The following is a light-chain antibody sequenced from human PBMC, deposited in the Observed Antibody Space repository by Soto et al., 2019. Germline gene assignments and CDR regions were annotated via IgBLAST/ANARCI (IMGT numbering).Light chain of an antibody. CDR2: AAS. CDR3: QQLHDYPIT. CDR1: QSVNSY. J-gene: IGKJ5*01. V-gene: IGKV1-39*01. Sequence: DIQMTQSPSSLSASVGDRVTISCRASQSVNSYLNWYQQTPGKAPKLLIYAASSLQSGVPSRFSGSGSGTDFTLTISSLQPEDFATYYCQQLHDYPITFGQGTRLEIK.